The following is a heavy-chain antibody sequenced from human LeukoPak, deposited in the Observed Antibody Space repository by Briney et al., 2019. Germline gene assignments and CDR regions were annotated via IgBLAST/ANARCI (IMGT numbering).Heavy chain of an antibody. V-gene: IGHV1-2*02. J-gene: IGHJ5*02. D-gene: IGHD3-10*01. CDR3: ARDFGSYSGSGSYPRFDP. Sequence: ASVKVSCKASGYTFTGYYMHWVRQAPGQGREWMGWINPNSGDTNSAQKFQGRVTMTRDTSINTAHMELSRLRSDDTAVYYCARDFGSYSGSGSYPRFDPWGQGTLVTVSS. CDR1: GYTFTGYY. CDR2: INPNSGDT.